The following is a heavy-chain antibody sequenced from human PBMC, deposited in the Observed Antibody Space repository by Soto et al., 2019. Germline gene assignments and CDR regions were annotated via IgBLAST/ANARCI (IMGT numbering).Heavy chain of an antibody. Sequence: GASVKVSCKASGYTFTSYAMHWVRQAPGQRLEWMGWINAGNGNTKYSQKFQGRVTITRDTSASTAYMELSSLRSEDTAVYYCARDTAVAGTVEYWGQGTLVTVSS. CDR2: INAGNGNT. CDR3: ARDTAVAGTVEY. D-gene: IGHD6-19*01. CDR1: GYTFTSYA. V-gene: IGHV1-3*01. J-gene: IGHJ4*02.